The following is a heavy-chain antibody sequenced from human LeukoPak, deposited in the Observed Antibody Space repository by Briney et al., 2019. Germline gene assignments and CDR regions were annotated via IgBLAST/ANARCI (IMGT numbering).Heavy chain of an antibody. Sequence: ASVKVSCKASGYXFTSYDMNWVRQAPGQGLEWMGWISAYNGNTNYPQKPQGRVTMTTDTSTSTAYMELRSLISDDTAVYYCARGEFPDYWGQGTLVTVSS. CDR1: GYXFTSYD. CDR2: ISAYNGNT. D-gene: IGHD3-10*01. J-gene: IGHJ4*02. V-gene: IGHV1-18*01. CDR3: ARGEFPDY.